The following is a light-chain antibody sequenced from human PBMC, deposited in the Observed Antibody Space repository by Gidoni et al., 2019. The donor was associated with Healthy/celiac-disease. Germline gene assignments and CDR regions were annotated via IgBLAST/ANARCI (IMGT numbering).Light chain of an antibody. CDR1: SSDVGGYNY. Sequence: QSALTQPASVSGSPGQSITISCTGTSSDVGGYNYVSWYQQHPGKAPKLMIYDVSNRPSGVSNRFSGSTSGNTASLTISGLQAEDEADYYCSSYTSSSTLNWVFGGGTKLTVL. J-gene: IGLJ3*02. CDR2: DVS. V-gene: IGLV2-14*03. CDR3: SSYTSSSTLNWV.